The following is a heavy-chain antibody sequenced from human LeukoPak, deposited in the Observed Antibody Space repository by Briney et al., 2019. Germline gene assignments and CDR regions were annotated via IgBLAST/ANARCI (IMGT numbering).Heavy chain of an antibody. V-gene: IGHV1-46*01. Sequence: ASVKVSCKASGYTFGSYHIHWVRQAPGQGLEWMGMIKPPDGTAYSTQRFQGRISLTRDTSTSTVYMELSGLRSEDTAFYYCARGYDTLTGYGRWLDPWGQGTLVIVSS. CDR2: IKPPDGTA. D-gene: IGHD3-9*01. CDR3: ARGYDTLTGYGRWLDP. CDR1: GYTFGSYH. J-gene: IGHJ5*02.